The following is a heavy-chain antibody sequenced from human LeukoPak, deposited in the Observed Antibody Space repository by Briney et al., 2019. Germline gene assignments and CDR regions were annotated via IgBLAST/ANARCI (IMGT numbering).Heavy chain of an antibody. V-gene: IGHV4-4*07. CDR2: VYSSGST. CDR3: ARARNWNHYYYYYYYMDV. Sequence: SETLSLTCTVSGGSISSYYWSWIRQPAGKGLECIGRVYSSGSTNYNPSLKSRVTMSIDTSKNQFSLKLTSVTAADTAVYYCARARNWNHYYYYYYYMDVWGKGTTVTVSS. CDR1: GGSISSYY. D-gene: IGHD1-14*01. J-gene: IGHJ6*03.